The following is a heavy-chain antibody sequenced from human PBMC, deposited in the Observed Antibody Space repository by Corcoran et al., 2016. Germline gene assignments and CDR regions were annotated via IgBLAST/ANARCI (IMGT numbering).Heavy chain of an antibody. CDR3: ARGRMPSRGAFDI. J-gene: IGHJ3*02. CDR1: GGSFSGYY. V-gene: IGHV4-34*01. D-gene: IGHD3-10*01. CDR2: INHSGST. Sequence: QVQLQQWGAGLVKPSETLSLTCAVYGGSFSGYYWSWIRQPPGKGLEWIGEINHSGSTNYNPSLKSRVTISVDTSKNQFSLKLSSVTAADTAVYYCARGRMPSRGAFDIWGQGTMVTVSS.